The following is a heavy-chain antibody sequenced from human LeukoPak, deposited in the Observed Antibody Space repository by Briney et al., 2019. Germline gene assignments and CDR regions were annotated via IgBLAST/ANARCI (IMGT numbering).Heavy chain of an antibody. V-gene: IGHV1-8*02. CDR2: MNPNSGNT. Sequence: ASVKVSCKASGYTFTGYYMHWVRQAPGQGLEWIGWMNPNSGNTGYAQKFQGRVTLTRSTSISTAYMELRSLTSEDTAVYYCARDYGGNSGWFDPWGQGTLVTVSS. D-gene: IGHD4-23*01. CDR3: ARDYGGNSGWFDP. J-gene: IGHJ5*02. CDR1: GYTFTGYY.